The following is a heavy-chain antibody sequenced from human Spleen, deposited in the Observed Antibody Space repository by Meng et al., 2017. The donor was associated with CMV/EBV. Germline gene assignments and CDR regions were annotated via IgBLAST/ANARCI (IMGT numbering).Heavy chain of an antibody. CDR1: RGTFDSNT. CDR2: IIPLFGAT. J-gene: IGHJ6*02. CDR3: ARGGTYSDDYYGMDV. Sequence: SRGTFDSNTVSWVRQAPGQGLEWMGRIIPLFGATLYAQKFQGRVTIRADKSTGTAYVEVNSLRPEDTAVYYCARGGTYSDDYYGMDVWGLGTMVTVSS. V-gene: IGHV1-69*08. D-gene: IGHD1-26*01.